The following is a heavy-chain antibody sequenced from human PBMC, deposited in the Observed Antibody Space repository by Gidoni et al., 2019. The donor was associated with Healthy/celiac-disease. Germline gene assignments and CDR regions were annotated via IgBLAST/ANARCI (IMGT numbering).Heavy chain of an antibody. CDR3: ARYRIPYYYDSSGQRSTAFDI. CDR2: IYYSGST. V-gene: IGHV4-59*08. J-gene: IGHJ3*02. D-gene: IGHD3-22*01. Sequence: QVQLQESGPGLVKPSETLSLTCTVSGGSISSYYWSWIRQPPGKGLEWIGYIYYSGSTNYNPSLKSRVTISVDTSKNQFSLKLSSVTAADTAVYYCARYRIPYYYDSSGQRSTAFDIWGQGTMVTVSS. CDR1: GGSISSYY.